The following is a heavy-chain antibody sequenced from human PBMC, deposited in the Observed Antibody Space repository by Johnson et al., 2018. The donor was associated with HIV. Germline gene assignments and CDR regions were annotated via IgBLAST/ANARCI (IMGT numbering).Heavy chain of an antibody. Sequence: QVQLVESGGGVVQPGGPVRLSCAASGFIFRTNGMHWVRQAPGKGLEWVSVIYSGGSTYYADSVKGRFTISRDNAKNSLYLQMNSLRAEDTALYYCAKEAGNSSWIPLYDAFDIWGQGTMVTVSS. CDR1: GFIFRTNG. V-gene: IGHV3-NL1*01. D-gene: IGHD6-13*01. CDR3: AKEAGNSSWIPLYDAFDI. J-gene: IGHJ3*02. CDR2: IYSGGST.